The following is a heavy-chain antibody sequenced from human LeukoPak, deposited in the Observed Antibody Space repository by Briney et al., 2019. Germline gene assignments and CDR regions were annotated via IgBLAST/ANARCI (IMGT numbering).Heavy chain of an antibody. J-gene: IGHJ6*03. V-gene: IGHV3-7*01. CDR1: GFTFSSNW. D-gene: IGHD5-18*01. CDR3: ARGRAGRGYSYVIYYYYYMDV. CDR2: INQDGSQR. Sequence: PGGSLRLSCAASGFTFSSNWMSWVRQAPGEGLEWVTNINQDGSQRNYVDSVKGRFTMSRDNAENSLYLQMNSLRVEDTAVYYCARGRAGRGYSYVIYYYYYMDVWGKGATVTVSS.